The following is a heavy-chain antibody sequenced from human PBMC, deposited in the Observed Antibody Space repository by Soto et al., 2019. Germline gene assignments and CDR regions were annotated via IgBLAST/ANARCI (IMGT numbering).Heavy chain of an antibody. CDR3: ARVVTGSYYAMDV. Sequence: QVQLQESGPGLVKPSETLSLTCTVSAGSVSAHYCNWIRQPAGKGLEWIGHIDTSGNTNYNPSLKSRVTLSSHTYRSQFSLRLSSVTAADTAVYYCARVVTGSYYAMDVWGQGTTVTVSS. D-gene: IGHD2-21*02. J-gene: IGHJ6*02. CDR1: AGSVSAHY. CDR2: IDTSGNT. V-gene: IGHV4-4*07.